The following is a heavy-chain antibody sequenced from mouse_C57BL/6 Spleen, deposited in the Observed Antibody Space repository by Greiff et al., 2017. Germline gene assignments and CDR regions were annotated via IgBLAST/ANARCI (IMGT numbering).Heavy chain of an antibody. CDR1: GYSITSGYD. CDR2: ISYSGST. J-gene: IGHJ1*03. V-gene: IGHV3-1*01. D-gene: IGHD1-1*01. Sequence: EVQLQESGPGMVKPSQSLSLTCTVTGYSITSGYDWHWIRHFPGNKLEWMGYISYSGSTNYNPSLKSRISITHDTSKNHFFLKLNSVTTEDTATYYCARESYYGSSPYWYFDDWGTGTTVTVSS. CDR3: ARESYYGSSPYWYFDD.